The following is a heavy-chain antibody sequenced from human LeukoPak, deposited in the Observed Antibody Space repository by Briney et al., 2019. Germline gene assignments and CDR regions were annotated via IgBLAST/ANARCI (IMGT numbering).Heavy chain of an antibody. Sequence: GESLKISCKGSGYSFTSYWIGWVRQMPGKGLEWMGIIYPGDSDTRYSPSFQGQVTISADKSISTAYLQWSSLKASDTAMYYCARHRYYDFWSGYPDDAFDIWGQGTMVTVSS. CDR1: GYSFTSYW. V-gene: IGHV5-51*01. CDR3: ARHRYYDFWSGYPDDAFDI. D-gene: IGHD3-3*01. J-gene: IGHJ3*02. CDR2: IYPGDSDT.